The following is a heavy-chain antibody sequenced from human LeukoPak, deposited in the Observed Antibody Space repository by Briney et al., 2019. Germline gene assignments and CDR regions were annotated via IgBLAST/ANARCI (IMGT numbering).Heavy chain of an antibody. V-gene: IGHV1-69*06. D-gene: IGHD2-2*03. CDR2: IIPIFGTA. Sequence: ASVKVSCKASGGTFSSYAISWVRQAPGQGLEWMGGIIPIFGTANYAQKFQGRVTITADKSTSTAYMELSSLRSEDTAVYYCARGGYCSSTSCYALKNNWFDPWGQGTLVTASS. CDR3: ARGGYCSSTSCYALKNNWFDP. CDR1: GGTFSSYA. J-gene: IGHJ5*02.